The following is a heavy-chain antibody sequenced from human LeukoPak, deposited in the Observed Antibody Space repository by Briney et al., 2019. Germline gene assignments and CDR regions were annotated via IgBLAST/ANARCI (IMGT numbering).Heavy chain of an antibody. CDR2: ISSSSYI. Sequence: GGSLRLSCAASGFTFSSYSMNWVRQAPGKGLEWVSSISSSSYIYYADSVKGRFTISRDNAKNSLYLQMNSLRAEDTAVYYCASNLGYCSSTSCYRRFDYWGQGTLVTVSS. CDR1: GFTFSSYS. CDR3: ASNLGYCSSTSCYRRFDY. J-gene: IGHJ4*02. V-gene: IGHV3-21*01. D-gene: IGHD2-2*01.